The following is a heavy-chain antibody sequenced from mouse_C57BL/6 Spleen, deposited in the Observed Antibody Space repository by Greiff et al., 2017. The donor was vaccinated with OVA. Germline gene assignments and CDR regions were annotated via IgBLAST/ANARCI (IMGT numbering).Heavy chain of an antibody. V-gene: IGHV1-5*01. Sequence: EVQLQQSGTVLARPGASVKMSCKTSGYTFTSYWMHWVKQRPGQGLEWIGAIYPGNSDTSYNQKFKGKAKLTAVTSASTAYMELSSLTNEDSAVYYGTKGVTGTYVYWGQGTTLTVSS. J-gene: IGHJ2*01. CDR1: GYTFTSYW. D-gene: IGHD4-1*01. CDR3: TKGVTGTYVY. CDR2: IYPGNSDT.